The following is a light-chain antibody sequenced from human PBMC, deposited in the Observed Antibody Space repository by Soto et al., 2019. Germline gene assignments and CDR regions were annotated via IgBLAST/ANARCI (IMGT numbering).Light chain of an antibody. CDR3: QHSSSDLIT. Sequence: DIQMTQSPSSVSSSVGDRVTITCRASQGISSWLAWYQQKPGKAPKLLIYAASNLRGGVSSRFSGSGSGTDFTLTIDRLQSEDFATYYCQHSSSDLITFGQGTRLEIK. V-gene: IGKV1-12*01. CDR1: QGISSW. J-gene: IGKJ5*01. CDR2: AAS.